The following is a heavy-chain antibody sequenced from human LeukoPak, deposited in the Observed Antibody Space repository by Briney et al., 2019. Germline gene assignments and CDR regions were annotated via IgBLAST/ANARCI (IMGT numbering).Heavy chain of an antibody. J-gene: IGHJ4*02. V-gene: IGHV3-48*01. CDR2: ISSSSSTI. D-gene: IGHD2-21*01. Sequence: GGSLRLSCAASGFTFSSYSMNWVRQAPGKGLEWVSYISSSSSTIYYADSVKGRFTISRDNAKNSLYLQMNSLRAEDTAVYYCASLIDYYFDYWGQGTLVTVSS. CDR1: GFTFSSYS. CDR3: ASLIDYYFDY.